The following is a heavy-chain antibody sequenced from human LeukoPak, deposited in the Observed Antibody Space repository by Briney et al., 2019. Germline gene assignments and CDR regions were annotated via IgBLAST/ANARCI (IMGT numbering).Heavy chain of an antibody. CDR1: GFTFSSYA. V-gene: IGHV3-23*01. CDR2: ISGSGGST. D-gene: IGHD3-22*01. J-gene: IGHJ6*03. Sequence: GGSLRLSCAASGFTFSSYAMSWVRQAPGKGLEWVSAISGSGGSTYYADSVKGRFTISRDNSKNTLYLQMNSLRAEDTAVYYCATSPPIWYYDSSGYGDYMDVWGKGTTVTVSS. CDR3: ATSPPIWYYDSSGYGDYMDV.